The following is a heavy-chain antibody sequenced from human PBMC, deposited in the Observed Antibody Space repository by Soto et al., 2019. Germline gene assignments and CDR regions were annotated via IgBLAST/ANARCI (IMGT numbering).Heavy chain of an antibody. D-gene: IGHD1-26*01. J-gene: IGHJ4*02. CDR1: GFTFTDYY. V-gene: IGHV3-11*01. Sequence: GGSLRLSCVASGFTFTDYYMSWIRQTPGKGLEWVSYISASGHTIYYADSVKGRFTISRDNAKNTLYLQMNSLRVEDTAVYYCTREWELAALHIDFWGQGTPVTVSS. CDR3: TREWELAALHIDF. CDR2: ISASGHTI.